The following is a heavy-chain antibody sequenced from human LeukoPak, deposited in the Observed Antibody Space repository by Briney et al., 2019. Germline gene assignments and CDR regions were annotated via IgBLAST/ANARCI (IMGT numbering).Heavy chain of an antibody. CDR1: GGTFSSYA. J-gene: IGHJ6*03. Sequence: SVKVPCKASGGTFSSYAISWVRQAPGQGLEWMGGIIPIFGTANYAQKFQGRVTITTDESTSTAYMELSSLRSEDTAVYYCARDAYSSSWYKGRYYYYMDVWGKGTTVTVSS. D-gene: IGHD6-13*01. CDR3: ARDAYSSSWYKGRYYYYMDV. V-gene: IGHV1-69*05. CDR2: IIPIFGTA.